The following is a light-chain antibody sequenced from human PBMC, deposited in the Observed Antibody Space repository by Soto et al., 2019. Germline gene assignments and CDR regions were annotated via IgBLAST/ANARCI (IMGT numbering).Light chain of an antibody. V-gene: IGKV3-20*01. CDR3: QQSYSTPLT. CDR2: GAS. CDR1: QTVSRNY. J-gene: IGKJ1*01. Sequence: EIVLTQSAGTLSLSPGERATLSCRASQTVSRNYLAWYQQKPGQAPRLLIYGASSRATGIPDRFSGSGSGTDFTLTISSLQPEDFATYYCQQSYSTPLTFGQGTKVDI.